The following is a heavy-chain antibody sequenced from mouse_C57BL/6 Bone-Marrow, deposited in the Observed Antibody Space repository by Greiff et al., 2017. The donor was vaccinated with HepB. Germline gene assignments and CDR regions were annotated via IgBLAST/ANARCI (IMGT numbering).Heavy chain of an antibody. CDR3: AREGQLRLRTSAWFAY. CDR1: GYTFTDYY. Sequence: EVQLQQSGPELVKPGASVKISCKASGYTFTDYYMNWVKQSHGKSLEWIGDINPNNGGTSYNQKFKGKATLTVDKSSSTAYMELRSLTSEDSAVYYCAREGQLRLRTSAWFAYWGQGTLVTVSA. CDR2: INPNNGGT. D-gene: IGHD3-2*02. V-gene: IGHV1-26*01. J-gene: IGHJ3*01.